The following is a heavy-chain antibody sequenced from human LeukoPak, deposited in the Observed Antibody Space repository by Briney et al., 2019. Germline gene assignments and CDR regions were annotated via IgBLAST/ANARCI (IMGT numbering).Heavy chain of an antibody. CDR3: AKESGSYFDAFDI. CDR2: ISGSGGST. CDR1: GFTFSSYA. D-gene: IGHD1-26*01. V-gene: IGHV3-23*01. J-gene: IGHJ3*02. Sequence: PGASLRLSCAASGFTFSSYAMSWVRQAPGKGLEWVSAISGSGGSTYYADSVKGRFIISRDNSKNTLYLQMNSLRAEDTAVYYCAKESGSYFDAFDIWGQGTMVTVSS.